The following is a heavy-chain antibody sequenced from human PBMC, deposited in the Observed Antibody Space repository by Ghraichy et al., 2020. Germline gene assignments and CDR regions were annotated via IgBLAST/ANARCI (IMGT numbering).Heavy chain of an antibody. CDR3: SRHGRLGGRVAFDV. D-gene: IGHD5-24*01. Sequence: GGSLRLSCAASGFTFSDYWMHWVRQAPGEGLMWVSRINTVGSSTSYADSVKGRFTISRDNAKNTLYLQMNSLRPEDAAVYYCSRHGRLGGRVAFDVWGQGTVVTVSS. V-gene: IGHV3-74*01. J-gene: IGHJ3*01. CDR1: GFTFSDYW. CDR2: INTVGSST.